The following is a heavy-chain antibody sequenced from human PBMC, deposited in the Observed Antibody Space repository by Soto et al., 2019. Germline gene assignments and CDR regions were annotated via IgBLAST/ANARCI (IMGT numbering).Heavy chain of an antibody. CDR1: GFTFSDYY. V-gene: IGHV3-11*06. J-gene: IGHJ4*02. Sequence: LRLSCAASGFTFSDYYMSWIRQAPGKGLEWVSYISSSSSYTNYADSVKGRFTISRDNAKNSLYLQMNSLRAEDTAVYYCARVGYYDSSVKDYWGQGTLVTVSS. CDR3: ARVGYYDSSVKDY. CDR2: ISSSSSYT. D-gene: IGHD3-22*01.